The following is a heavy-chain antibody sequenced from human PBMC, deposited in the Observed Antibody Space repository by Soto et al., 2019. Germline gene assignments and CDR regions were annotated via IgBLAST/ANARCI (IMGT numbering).Heavy chain of an antibody. J-gene: IGHJ3*01. V-gene: IGHV3-33*01. CDR2: IWYDGSNK. CDR3: ARVVRYHDMTDAFDV. D-gene: IGHD3-9*01. CDR1: GFTLSSYG. Sequence: HVQLVESGGGVVQPGTSVRLSCAASGFTLSSYGMHWVRQAPGEGLEWVAVIWYDGSNKYYADSVKGRFTISRDSSKNTLYLQMNSLRADDTAVYYCARVVRYHDMTDAFDVWGQGTTVTVSS.